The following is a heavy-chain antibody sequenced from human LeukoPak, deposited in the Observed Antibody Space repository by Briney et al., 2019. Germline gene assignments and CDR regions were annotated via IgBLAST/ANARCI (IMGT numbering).Heavy chain of an antibody. CDR2: MNPNTGDT. Sequence: ASLKVSCKASGYTFTSYDINWVRQATGQGLEWMGWMNPNTGDTGYAQKFQGRITMTWDTSISTAYMDLSSLRSEDTAVYYCVRNTDTVVIPGAMSYNWFDPWGQGTLVTVSS. CDR1: GYTFTSYD. J-gene: IGHJ5*02. V-gene: IGHV1-8*01. CDR3: VRNTDTVVIPGAMSYNWFDP. D-gene: IGHD2-2*01.